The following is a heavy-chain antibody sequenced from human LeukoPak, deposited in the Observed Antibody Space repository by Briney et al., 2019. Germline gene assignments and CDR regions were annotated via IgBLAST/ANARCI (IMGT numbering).Heavy chain of an antibody. Sequence: GGSLRLSCAASGFSFNTYGMHWVRQAPGKGLEWVAIIWYDGSDKFYADSVKGRFTISRDNSKNTLYLQMNSLRAEDTAVYYCARVSDFSNYFDYWGQGTLVTVSS. CDR1: GFSFNTYG. D-gene: IGHD3-3*01. CDR3: ARVSDFSNYFDY. V-gene: IGHV3-33*01. J-gene: IGHJ4*02. CDR2: IWYDGSDK.